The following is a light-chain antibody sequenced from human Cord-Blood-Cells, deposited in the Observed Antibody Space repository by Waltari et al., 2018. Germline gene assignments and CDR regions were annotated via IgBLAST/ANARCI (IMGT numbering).Light chain of an antibody. CDR3: CSYAGSSTYV. V-gene: IGLV2-23*01. CDR2: EGS. CDR1: SRDVGSYNL. Sequence: QSALTQPASVSGSPRQSITISCTGTSRDVGSYNLVSWYQQHPGKAPKLMIYEGSKRPSGVSNRFSGSKSGNTASLTISGLQAEDGADYYCCSYAGSSTYVFGTGTKVTVL. J-gene: IGLJ1*01.